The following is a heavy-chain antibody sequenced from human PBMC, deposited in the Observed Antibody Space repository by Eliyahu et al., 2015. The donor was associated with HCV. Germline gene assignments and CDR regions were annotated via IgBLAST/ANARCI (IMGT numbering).Heavy chain of an antibody. CDR3: AKDHASAGSSVLQD. V-gene: IGHV3-23*01. Sequence: EVRLLESGGGLVQPGGSLRLSCAASGFXFSNSGXXWVRQAPGKGLEGVSAISDNSRGTYYADSVKGRFTISRDNSKNTVYLQMNTLRAEDTAIYYCAKDHASAGSSVLQDWGQGTLVTVSS. CDR1: GFXFSNSG. CDR2: ISDNSRGT. J-gene: IGHJ4*02. D-gene: IGHD2-2*01.